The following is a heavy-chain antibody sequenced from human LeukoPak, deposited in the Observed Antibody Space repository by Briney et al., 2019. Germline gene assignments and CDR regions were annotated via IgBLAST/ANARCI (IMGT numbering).Heavy chain of an antibody. CDR2: ISYTGST. D-gene: IGHD2-15*01. CDR3: ARLDVVAATPTAFDY. J-gene: IGHJ4*02. CDR1: VGSMSFSS. V-gene: IGHV4-59*01. Sequence: SETLSLTCTVSVGSMSFSSWSWFRLPPGKGLEWIGSISYTGSTNYIPSLKSRVTISLDTSKNQFSLRLSSVTAADTAVYYCARLDVVAATPTAFDYWGQGTLVTVSS.